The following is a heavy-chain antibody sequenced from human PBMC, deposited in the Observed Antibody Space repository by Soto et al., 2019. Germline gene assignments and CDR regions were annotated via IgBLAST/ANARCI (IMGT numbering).Heavy chain of an antibody. D-gene: IGHD2-2*01. V-gene: IGHV3-21*01. CDR3: ARGDIVVVPAAITYYYYYGMDV. CDR1: GFTFSSYS. CDR2: ISSSSSYI. Sequence: GGSLRLSCAASGFTFSSYSMNWVRQAPGKGLEWVSSISSSSSYIYYADSVKGRFTISRDNAKNSLYLQMNSLRAEDTAVYYCARGDIVVVPAAITYYYYYGMDVWGQGTTVTVSS. J-gene: IGHJ6*02.